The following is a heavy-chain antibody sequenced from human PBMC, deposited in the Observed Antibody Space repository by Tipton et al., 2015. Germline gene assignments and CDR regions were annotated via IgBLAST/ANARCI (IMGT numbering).Heavy chain of an antibody. V-gene: IGHV4-34*01. J-gene: IGHJ4*02. Sequence: TLSLTCTVSGGSISSFYWSWIRQPPGKGLEWIGEINDSGSTNYNPSLKSRVTLSVDTSKSQFSLKLHSVTAADTGVYFCARVRGAARADYWGQGTLVTVSS. CDR3: ARVRGAARADY. CDR1: GGSISSFY. D-gene: IGHD6-6*01. CDR2: INDSGST.